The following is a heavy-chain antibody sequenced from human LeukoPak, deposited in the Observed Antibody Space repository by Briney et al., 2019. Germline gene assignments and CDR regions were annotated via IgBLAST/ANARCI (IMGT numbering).Heavy chain of an antibody. D-gene: IGHD3-22*01. Sequence: PGGSLRLPCAASGFTFSHYYMSWIRQAPAKGLEGVSYISSSGSTIYYAASVKGRFTISRDNAKNSLYLQMNSVRAEDTAVYYCARDRILSSGYYDYWGQGTLVTVSS. J-gene: IGHJ4*02. CDR3: ARDRILSSGYYDY. CDR1: GFTFSHYY. V-gene: IGHV3-11*04. CDR2: ISSSGSTI.